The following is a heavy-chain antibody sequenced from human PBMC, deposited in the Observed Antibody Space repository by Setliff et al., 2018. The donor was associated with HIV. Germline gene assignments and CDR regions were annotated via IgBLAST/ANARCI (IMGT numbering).Heavy chain of an antibody. CDR1: GFPFSNYV. CDR2: INVDSGNT. D-gene: IGHD3-22*01. J-gene: IGHJ4*02. Sequence: ASVKVSCKASGFPFSNYVIHWVRQAPGQRLEWMGWINVDSGNTKYLQDLQGRVTITSDTSATTAYMEVSNLRSEDMAVYYCARERDSNGYQFDYWGQGTLVTVSS. V-gene: IGHV1-3*03. CDR3: ARERDSNGYQFDY.